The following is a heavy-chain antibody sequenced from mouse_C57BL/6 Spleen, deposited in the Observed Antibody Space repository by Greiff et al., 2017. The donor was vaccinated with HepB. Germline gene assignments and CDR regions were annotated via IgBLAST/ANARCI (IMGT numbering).Heavy chain of an antibody. CDR1: GYSITSGYY. Sequence: DVKLQESGPGLVKPSQSLSLTCSVTGYSITSGYYWNWIRQFPGNKLEWMGYISYDGSNNYNPSLKNRISITRDTSKNQFFLKLNSVTTEDTATYYCASPKFAYWGQGTLVTVSA. CDR2: ISYDGSN. CDR3: ASPKFAY. J-gene: IGHJ3*01. V-gene: IGHV3-6*01. D-gene: IGHD1-3*01.